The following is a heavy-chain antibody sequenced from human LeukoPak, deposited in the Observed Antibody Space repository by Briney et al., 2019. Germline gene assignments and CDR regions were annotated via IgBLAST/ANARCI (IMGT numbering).Heavy chain of an antibody. CDR3: ARDGYMGVEMATGPLGY. Sequence: SETLSLTCTVSGGSISSDYWSWIRQPPGKGLEWIGYISNSGSTNYNPSLKSRVTISVDTSKNQFSLKLSSVTAEDTAVYYCARDGYMGVEMATGPLGYWGQGTLVTVSS. J-gene: IGHJ4*02. V-gene: IGHV4-59*01. CDR2: ISNSGST. CDR1: GGSISSDY. D-gene: IGHD5-24*01.